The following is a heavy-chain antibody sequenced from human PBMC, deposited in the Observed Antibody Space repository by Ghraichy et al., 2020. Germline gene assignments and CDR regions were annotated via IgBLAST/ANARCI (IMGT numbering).Heavy chain of an antibody. V-gene: IGHV4-59*01. CDR2: IYYSGST. D-gene: IGHD3-10*01. J-gene: IGHJ6*02. Sequence: SETLSLTCTVSGVSISSYYWSWIRQPPGKGLEWIGYIYYSGSTNYNPSLKSRVTISVDTSKNQFSLKLSSVTAADTAVYYCARDNGSGSYYHNYYYYGMDVWGQGTTVTVSS. CDR3: ARDNGSGSYYHNYYYYGMDV. CDR1: GVSISSYY.